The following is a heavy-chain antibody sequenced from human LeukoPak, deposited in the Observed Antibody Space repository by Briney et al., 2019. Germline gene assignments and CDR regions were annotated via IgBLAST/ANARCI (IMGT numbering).Heavy chain of an antibody. CDR3: AKDIEAAGLFFDY. J-gene: IGHJ4*02. Sequence: GGSLRLSCAASGFTFSDYHMTWIRQAPGKGLQWVSYISNGGDIYYADSVKGRFTISRDNAKNSLYLQMNSLRAEDTALYYCAKDIEAAGLFFDYWGQGTLVTVSS. CDR2: ISNGGDI. D-gene: IGHD6-13*01. CDR1: GFTFSDYH. V-gene: IGHV3-11*04.